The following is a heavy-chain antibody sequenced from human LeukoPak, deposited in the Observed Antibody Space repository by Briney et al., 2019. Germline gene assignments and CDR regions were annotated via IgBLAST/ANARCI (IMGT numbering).Heavy chain of an antibody. CDR3: AREAPPAGIARRGFFDY. CDR2: TNHSGST. J-gene: IGHJ4*02. CDR1: GGSFSGYY. V-gene: IGHV4-34*01. Sequence: SETLSLTCAVYGGSFSGYYWSWIRQPPGKGLEWIGETNHSGSTNYNPSLKSRVTISVDTSKNQFSLKLSSVTAADTAVYYCAREAPPAGIARRGFFDYWGQGTLVTVSS.